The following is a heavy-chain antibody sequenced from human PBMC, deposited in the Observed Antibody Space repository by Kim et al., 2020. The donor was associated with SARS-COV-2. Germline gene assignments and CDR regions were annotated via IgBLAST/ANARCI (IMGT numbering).Heavy chain of an antibody. CDR1: GFSFSSSW. CDR2: IYSDGRAT. Sequence: GGSLRLSCAASGFSFSSSWMHWVRQAPVKGLVWVSRIYSDGRATTYADSVKGRFTISRDNAKNTLYLQMNSLRAEDTAVYFCARDSSHALPVWSQGTTVTVSS. J-gene: IGHJ6*02. CDR3: ARDSSHALPV. V-gene: IGHV3-74*01.